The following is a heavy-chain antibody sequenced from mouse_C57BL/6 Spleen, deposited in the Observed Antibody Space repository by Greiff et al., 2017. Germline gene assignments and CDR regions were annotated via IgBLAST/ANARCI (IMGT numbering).Heavy chain of an antibody. CDR2: IYPGSGNT. CDR1: GYSFTSYY. Sequence: QVQLQQSGPELVKPGASVKISCKASGYSFTSYYIHWVKQRPGQGLEWIGWIYPGSGNTKYNEKFKGKATLTADTSSSTAYMQLSSLTSEDSAVYYCARGTTVVATTDAMDYWGQGTSVTVSS. CDR3: ARGTTVVATTDAMDY. V-gene: IGHV1-66*01. J-gene: IGHJ4*01. D-gene: IGHD1-1*01.